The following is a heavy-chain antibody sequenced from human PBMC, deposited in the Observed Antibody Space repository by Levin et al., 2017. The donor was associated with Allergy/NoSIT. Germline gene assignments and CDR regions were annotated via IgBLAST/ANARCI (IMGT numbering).Heavy chain of an antibody. D-gene: IGHD3-16*01. J-gene: IGHJ6*02. CDR1: GFTFSSYW. CDR3: ARVRGSYYYGMDV. V-gene: IGHV3-74*01. CDR2: INSDGSST. Sequence: GGSLRLSCAASGFTFSSYWMHWVRQAPGKGLVWVSRINSDGSSTSYADSVKGRFTISRDNAKNTLYLQMNSLRAEDTAVYYCARVRGSYYYGMDVWGQGTTVTVSS.